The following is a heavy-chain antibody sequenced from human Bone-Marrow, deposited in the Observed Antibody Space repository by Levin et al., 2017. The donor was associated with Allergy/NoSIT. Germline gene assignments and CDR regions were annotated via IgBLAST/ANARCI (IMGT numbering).Heavy chain of an antibody. V-gene: IGHV3-21*01. CDR3: ARLRYCSSTSCYSSYDYGMDV. Sequence: GESLKISCAASGFTFSSYSMNWVRQAPGKGLEWVSSISSSSSYIYYADSVKGRFTISRDNAKNSLYLQMNSLRAEDTAVYYCARLRYCSSTSCYSSYDYGMDVWGQGTTVTVSS. CDR2: ISSSSSYI. CDR1: GFTFSSYS. J-gene: IGHJ6*02. D-gene: IGHD2-2*02.